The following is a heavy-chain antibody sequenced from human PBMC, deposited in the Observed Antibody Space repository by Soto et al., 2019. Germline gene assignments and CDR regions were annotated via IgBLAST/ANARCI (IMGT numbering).Heavy chain of an antibody. Sequence: SGPMLVNPTETLTLTCSVSGFSLSKARMGVSWIRQPPGKALEWLAHIFWNDERSYNTSLKSRLTISRDTSKSQVVLTMTNVDPVDTGTYFCARALREGLPIYYFDSWGQGTLVTVS. CDR3: ARALREGLPIYYFDS. D-gene: IGHD1-26*01. J-gene: IGHJ4*02. CDR1: GFSLSKARMG. V-gene: IGHV2-26*01. CDR2: IFWNDER.